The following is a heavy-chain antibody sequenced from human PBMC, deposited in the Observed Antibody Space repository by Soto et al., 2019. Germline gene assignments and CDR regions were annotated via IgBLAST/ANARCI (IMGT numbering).Heavy chain of an antibody. CDR1: GFTFSGYT. D-gene: IGHD6-19*01. J-gene: IGHJ4*02. V-gene: IGHV1-3*05. CDR3: AREGGWYVDY. CDR2: IKADNTNT. Sequence: QVQLVQSGAEEKKPGASVKVSYKASGFTFSGYTIHWVRQAPGQRLEWMGWIKADNTNTKYSQKLQGRVTFSRDTSASRVYMELSSLRSEDTAVYYCAREGGWYVDYWGQGTLVTVSS.